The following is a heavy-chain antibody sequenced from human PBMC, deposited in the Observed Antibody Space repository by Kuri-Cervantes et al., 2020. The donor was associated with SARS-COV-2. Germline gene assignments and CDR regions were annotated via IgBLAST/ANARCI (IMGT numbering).Heavy chain of an antibody. CDR3: GRGLDYYYYYMDV. V-gene: IGHV4-59*08. Sequence: GSPRLSCTVSGGSISSHYWSWIRQPPGKGLEWIGYIYYSGSTNYNPSLKSRVTISVDTSKNQFSLKLSSVTAADTAVYYCGRGLDYYYYYMDVWGKGTTVTVSS. D-gene: IGHD3-10*01. CDR1: GGSISSHY. J-gene: IGHJ6*03. CDR2: IYYSGST.